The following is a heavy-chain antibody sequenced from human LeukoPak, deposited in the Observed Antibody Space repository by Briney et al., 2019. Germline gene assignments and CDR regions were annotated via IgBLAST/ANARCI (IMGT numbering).Heavy chain of an antibody. Sequence: XETLSLTCTVSGGSISSYYWSWIRQPPGKGLEWIGYINHSGITNNNPSLKSRVTTSVDTSKNQFSLKLSSVTAADTAVYYCARFYYDSSGYGFDSWGQGTKVTVSS. J-gene: IGHJ3*02. V-gene: IGHV4-59*01. CDR3: ARFYYDSSGYGFDS. CDR2: INHSGIT. D-gene: IGHD3-22*01. CDR1: GGSISSYY.